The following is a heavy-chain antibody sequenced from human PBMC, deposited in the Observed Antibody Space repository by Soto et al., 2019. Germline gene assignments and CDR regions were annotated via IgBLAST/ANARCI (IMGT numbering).Heavy chain of an antibody. Sequence: GGSLRLSCAASGFTFSSYWMSWVRQAPGKGLEWVANIKQDGSEKYYVDSVKGRFTISRDNAKNSLYLQMNSLRAEDTAVYYCARATPFSSISSYGMDVWGQGTTVTVSS. J-gene: IGHJ6*02. CDR3: ARATPFSSISSYGMDV. CDR1: GFTFSSYW. D-gene: IGHD2-15*01. CDR2: IKQDGSEK. V-gene: IGHV3-7*05.